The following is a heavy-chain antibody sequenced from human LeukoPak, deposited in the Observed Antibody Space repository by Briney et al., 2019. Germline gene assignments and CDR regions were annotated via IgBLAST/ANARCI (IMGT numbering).Heavy chain of an antibody. Sequence: GESLKISCKGSGYSFTSYWIGWVRQMPGKGLEWMGIIYPGDSDTRYSPSFQGQVTISADKSISTAYLQWSSLEASDTAMYYCARSKMTTVTGFDYWGQGTLVTVSS. CDR3: ARSKMTTVTGFDY. J-gene: IGHJ4*02. CDR2: IYPGDSDT. D-gene: IGHD4-17*01. V-gene: IGHV5-51*01. CDR1: GYSFTSYW.